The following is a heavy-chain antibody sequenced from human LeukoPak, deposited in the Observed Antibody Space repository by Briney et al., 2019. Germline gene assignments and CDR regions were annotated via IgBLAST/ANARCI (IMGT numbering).Heavy chain of an antibody. V-gene: IGHV3-43D*03. CDR1: GFTFDDYG. CDR2: ISWDGGST. J-gene: IGHJ6*03. D-gene: IGHD6-13*01. Sequence: PGGSLRLSCAASGFTFDDYGMHWVRQAPGKGLEWVSLISWDGGSTYYADSVKGRFTISRDNSKNSLYLQMNSLRAEDTALYYCAKDASQQQLVLSYYYYYMDVWGKGTTVTVSS. CDR3: AKDASQQQLVLSYYYYYMDV.